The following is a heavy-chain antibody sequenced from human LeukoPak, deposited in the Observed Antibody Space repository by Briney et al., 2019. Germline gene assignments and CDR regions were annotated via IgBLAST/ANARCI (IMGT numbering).Heavy chain of an antibody. J-gene: IGHJ4*02. V-gene: IGHV3-74*03. CDR2: IKSDGSGT. CDR3: ARVRAVAGTDVLYYFDY. Sequence: GGSLRLSCAASGFAFSVSWMHWVRQAPGKGLVWVSVIKSDGSGTAYADSVKGRFTISRDNAKNTVYLQMNSLRDEDTAVYYCARVRAVAGTDVLYYFDYWGQGTLVTVSS. CDR1: GFAFSVSW. D-gene: IGHD6-19*01.